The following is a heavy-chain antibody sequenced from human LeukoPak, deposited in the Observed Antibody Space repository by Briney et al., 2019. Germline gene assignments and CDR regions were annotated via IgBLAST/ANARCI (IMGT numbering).Heavy chain of an antibody. J-gene: IGHJ4*02. CDR2: IYHSGST. V-gene: IGHV4-30-2*01. Sequence: SQTLSLTCAVSGGSISSGGYSWSWIRQPPGKGLEWIGYIYHSGSTYYNPSLKSRVTISVDRSKNQFSLKLSSVTAADTAVYYCARGNVGFDYWGQGTLVTVPS. CDR3: ARGNVGFDY. D-gene: IGHD1-26*01. CDR1: GGSISSGGYS.